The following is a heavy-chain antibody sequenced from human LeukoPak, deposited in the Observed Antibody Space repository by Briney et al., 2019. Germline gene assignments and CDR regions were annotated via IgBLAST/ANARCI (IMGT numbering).Heavy chain of an antibody. CDR1: GFSVSTDH. J-gene: IGHJ4*02. CDR2: IYNDGST. CDR3: ARVWELSYDY. Sequence: GGSLRLSCAASGFSVSTDHMSWVRQAPGKGLEWVSVIYNDGSTYYADTVKGRFTISRDNSKNTVDLQVSSPRAEDTAVYYCARVWELSYDYWGQGTLVTVSS. V-gene: IGHV3-53*01. D-gene: IGHD3-16*02.